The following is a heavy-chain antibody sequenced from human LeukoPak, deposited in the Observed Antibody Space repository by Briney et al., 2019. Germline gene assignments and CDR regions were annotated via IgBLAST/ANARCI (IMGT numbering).Heavy chain of an antibody. CDR2: INPNSGGT. V-gene: IGHV1-2*02. CDR3: AREEVMLRPSEDY. D-gene: IGHD2-8*01. CDR1: GYTFTGYY. J-gene: IGHJ4*02. Sequence: GASVKVSCKASGYTFTGYYMHWVRQAPGQGPEWMGWINPNSGGTNYAQKFQGRVTMTRDTSISTAYMELSRLRSDDTAVYYCAREEVMLRPSEDYWGQGTLVTVSS.